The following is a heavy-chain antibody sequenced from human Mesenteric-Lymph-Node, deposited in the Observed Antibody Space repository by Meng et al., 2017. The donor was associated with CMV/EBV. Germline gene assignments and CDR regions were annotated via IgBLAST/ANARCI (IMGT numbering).Heavy chain of an antibody. CDR2: IYYSGST. CDR1: GGSISSGGYY. J-gene: IGHJ4*02. V-gene: IGHV4-31*02. Sequence: VSGGSISSGGYYWSWIRQHPGKGLEWIGYIYYSGSTYYNPSLKSRVTISVDTSKNQFSLKLSSVTAADTAVYYCARAYYDFWSGIDYWGQGTLVTVSS. D-gene: IGHD3-3*01. CDR3: ARAYYDFWSGIDY.